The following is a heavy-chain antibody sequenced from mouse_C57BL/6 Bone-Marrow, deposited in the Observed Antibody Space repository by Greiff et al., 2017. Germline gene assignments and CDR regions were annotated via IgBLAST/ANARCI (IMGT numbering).Heavy chain of an antibody. Sequence: RAESGAELVRPGSSVKLSCKDSYFAFTASAMHWVKQRPGHGLEWIGSFTMYSDATDYSENFKGKDTLTANTSSSTAYMELSILTSEDSAVYYCARELLPLLVIDVWGTGTTVTVSS. CDR3: ARELLPLLVIDV. V-gene: IGHV1-49*01. J-gene: IGHJ1*03. CDR1: YFAFTASA. CDR2: FTMYSDAT. D-gene: IGHD2-12*01.